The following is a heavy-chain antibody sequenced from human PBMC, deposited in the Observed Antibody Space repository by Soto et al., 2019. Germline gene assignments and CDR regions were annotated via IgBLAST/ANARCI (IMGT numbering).Heavy chain of an antibody. Sequence: QVQLVQSGAEVKKPGSSVKVSCKASGGTFSSYTISWVRQAPGQGLEWMGRIIPILGIANYAQKFQGRVTITADKSTSTAYMELSSLRSEDTAVYYCASGGSDGDQPGYWGQGTLVTVSS. CDR2: IIPILGIA. CDR3: ASGGSDGDQPGY. V-gene: IGHV1-69*02. CDR1: GGTFSSYT. J-gene: IGHJ4*02. D-gene: IGHD3-16*01.